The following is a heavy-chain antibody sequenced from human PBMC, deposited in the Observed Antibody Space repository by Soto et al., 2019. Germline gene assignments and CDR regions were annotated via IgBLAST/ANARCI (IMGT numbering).Heavy chain of an antibody. J-gene: IGHJ4*02. CDR1: GFTFSSYA. V-gene: IGHV3-23*01. CDR3: AKGSGIAASGTSYYFDY. Sequence: EVQLLESGGGLVQPGGSLRLSCAASGFTFSSYAMSWVRQAPGKGLEWVSAISGSGGSTYYADSVKGRFTISRDNSKKPLYQQTNSLGAWDTAVYYCAKGSGIAASGTSYYFDYWGQGTLVTVSS. D-gene: IGHD6-13*01. CDR2: ISGSGGST.